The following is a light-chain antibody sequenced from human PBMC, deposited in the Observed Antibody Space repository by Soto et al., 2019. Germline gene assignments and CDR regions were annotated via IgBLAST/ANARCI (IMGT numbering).Light chain of an antibody. CDR2: GAS. V-gene: IGKV3-20*01. Sequence: EIVLTQSPGTLSLSPGERATLSCRASQSVSNNYLAWYQQKPGQAPRLLIYGASSRATGIPDRFSGSGSETDFTLTISRLEPEDFAVYYCQQYGSSPTFGEGTRLE. CDR1: QSVSNNY. CDR3: QQYGSSPT. J-gene: IGKJ5*01.